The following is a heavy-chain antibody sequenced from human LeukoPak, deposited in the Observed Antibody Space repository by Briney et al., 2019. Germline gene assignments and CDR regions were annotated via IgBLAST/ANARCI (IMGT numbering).Heavy chain of an antibody. CDR3: ARDRYYVVDY. Sequence: GGSLRLSCAASGFTVSSKYMSWVRQAPGKGLEWVSVIYSGGSTYYADSVKGRFTISRDNSKNTLYLQMNSLRAEDTAVYYCARDRYYVVDYWGQGTLVTVSS. D-gene: IGHD3-10*01. CDR1: GFTVSSKY. V-gene: IGHV3-66*01. J-gene: IGHJ4*02. CDR2: IYSGGST.